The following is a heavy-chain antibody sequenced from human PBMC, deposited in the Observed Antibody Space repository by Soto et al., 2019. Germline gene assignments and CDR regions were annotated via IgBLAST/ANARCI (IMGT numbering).Heavy chain of an antibody. CDR2: INPSGGST. CDR3: ARDDERDIVVVPAAMGALDI. Sequence: GASVKVSCKASGYTFTSYYMHWVRQAPGQGLEWMGIINPSGGSTSYAQKFQGRVTMTRDTSTSTVYMELSSLRSEDTAVYYCARDDERDIVVVPAAMGALDIWGQGTMVTVSS. V-gene: IGHV1-46*01. CDR1: GYTFTSYY. D-gene: IGHD2-2*01. J-gene: IGHJ3*02.